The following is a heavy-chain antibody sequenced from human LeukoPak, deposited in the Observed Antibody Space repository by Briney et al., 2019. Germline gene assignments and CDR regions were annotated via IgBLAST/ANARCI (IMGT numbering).Heavy chain of an antibody. D-gene: IGHD1-7*01. V-gene: IGHV4-61*02. CDR1: GGSISSGSYY. J-gene: IGHJ6*04. Sequence: SQTLSLTCTVSGGSISSGSYYWSWIRQPAGKGLEWIGRIYTSGSTNYNPSLKSRVTISVDTSKNQFSLKLSSVTAADTAVYYCARASAFAGTVDVWGKGTTVTVSS. CDR3: ARASAFAGTVDV. CDR2: IYTSGST.